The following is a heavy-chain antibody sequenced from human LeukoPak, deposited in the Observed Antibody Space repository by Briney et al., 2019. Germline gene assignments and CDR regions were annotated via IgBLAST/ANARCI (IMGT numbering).Heavy chain of an antibody. CDR2: IWYDGSNK. Sequence: GGSLRLSCAASGFTFSSYGMHWVRQAPGKGLEWVAVIWYDGSNKYYADSVTGRFTISRDSSKNTLYLQMNSLRAEDTAVYYCAKEAFDSSGSSDYWGQGTLVTVSS. D-gene: IGHD3-22*01. CDR3: AKEAFDSSGSSDY. J-gene: IGHJ4*02. CDR1: GFTFSSYG. V-gene: IGHV3-33*06.